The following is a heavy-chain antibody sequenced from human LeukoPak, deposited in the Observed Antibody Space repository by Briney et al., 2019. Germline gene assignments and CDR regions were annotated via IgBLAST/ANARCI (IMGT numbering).Heavy chain of an antibody. D-gene: IGHD2-8*02. CDR3: ARGGWWDPFDY. Sequence: SETLSLTCAVYGGSFSGYYWSWIRQPPGKGLEWIGEINHSGSTNYNPSLKSRVTISVDTSKNQFSLKLSSVTAADTAVYYCARGGWWDPFDYWGQGTLVTVSS. V-gene: IGHV4-34*01. J-gene: IGHJ4*02. CDR1: GGSFSGYY. CDR2: INHSGST.